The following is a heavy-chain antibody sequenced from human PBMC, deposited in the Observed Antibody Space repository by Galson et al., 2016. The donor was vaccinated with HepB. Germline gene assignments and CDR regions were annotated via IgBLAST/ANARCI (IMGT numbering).Heavy chain of an antibody. J-gene: IGHJ4*02. CDR3: AKMPDAVIEPATFDY. Sequence: LRLSCAVSGFTFSNYAMSWVRQAPGKGLEWVSSIGGSGGGTYYADSVKGRFTISRDNFRDTLYLHMNSLRAEDTAVYYCAKMPDAVIEPATFDYWGQGTLVTVSS. D-gene: IGHD2-2*01. CDR2: IGGSGGGT. CDR1: GFTFSNYA. V-gene: IGHV3-23*01.